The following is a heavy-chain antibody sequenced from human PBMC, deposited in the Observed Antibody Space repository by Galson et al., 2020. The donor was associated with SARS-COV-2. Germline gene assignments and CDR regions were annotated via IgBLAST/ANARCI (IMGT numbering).Heavy chain of an antibody. CDR1: GFTFSMYV. V-gene: IGHV3-23*01. D-gene: IGHD3-16*01. J-gene: IGHJ5*02. CDR2: ISGSGGNT. CDR3: AKDVGGTYVLRSAARKSDENWMDP. Sequence: GESLKISCAASGFTFSMYVMSWVRQAPGKGLEWVSSISGSGGNTYYAGSVQGRFTISRDNFKSTLYLQMSSLRVEDTATYYCAKDVGGTYVLRSAARKSDENWMDPWGQGTLVTVSS.